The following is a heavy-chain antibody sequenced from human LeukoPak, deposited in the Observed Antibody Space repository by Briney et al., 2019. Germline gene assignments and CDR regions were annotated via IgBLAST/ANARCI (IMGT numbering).Heavy chain of an antibody. CDR2: MNPNSGNT. D-gene: IGHD2-2*02. J-gene: IGHJ3*02. Sequence: ASVKVSCKASGYTFTSYDINWVRQATGQGLEWMGWMNPNSGNTGYAQKLQGRVTITRNTSISTAYMELSSLRSEDTAVYYCARPYCSSTSCYRDDAFDIWGQGTMVTVSS. CDR3: ARPYCSSTSCYRDDAFDI. CDR1: GYTFTSYD. V-gene: IGHV1-8*03.